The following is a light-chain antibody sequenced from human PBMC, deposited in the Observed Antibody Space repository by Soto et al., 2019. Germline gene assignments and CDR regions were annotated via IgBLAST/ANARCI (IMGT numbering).Light chain of an antibody. CDR2: GAS. J-gene: IGKJ4*01. CDR1: QSVRSN. Sequence: EIVMTQSPATLSVSPGESATLSCRASQSVRSNLAWYQQKPGQAPRLLIYGASTRATGIPARFSGSGSGTEFTLTISGLQSEDFVVYYCHQYIMWPPLIFGGGTKVEIK. V-gene: IGKV3-15*01. CDR3: HQYIMWPPLI.